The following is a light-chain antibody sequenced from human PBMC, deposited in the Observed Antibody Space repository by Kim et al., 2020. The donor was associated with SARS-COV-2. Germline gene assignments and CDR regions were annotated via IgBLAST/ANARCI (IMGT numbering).Light chain of an antibody. CDR3: QAWDSSTAV. CDR1: KLGDKY. J-gene: IGLJ2*01. CDR2: QDN. V-gene: IGLV3-1*01. Sequence: SYELTQPPSVSVSPGQTASITCSGDKLGDKYACWYQQKPGQSPVLDIYQDNKRPSGIPERFSGSNSGNTATLTISGTQAMDEADYYCQAWDSSTAVFGGG.